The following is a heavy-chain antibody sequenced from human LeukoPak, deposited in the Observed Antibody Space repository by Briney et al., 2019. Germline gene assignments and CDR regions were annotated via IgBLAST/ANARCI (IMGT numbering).Heavy chain of an antibody. CDR3: AKTFSGGYHDPFDI. D-gene: IGHD3-22*01. J-gene: IGHJ3*02. CDR2: VSSSAKTT. V-gene: IGHV3-23*01. CDR1: GFSFSSYA. Sequence: PGGSLRLSCAAPGFSFSSYAMVWVRQAPGKGLEWVSAVSSSAKTTYYADSVEGRFTISRDNFRNTLYLQMNSLRAEDTAVYYWAKTFSGGYHDPFDIWGPGTMVTVSS.